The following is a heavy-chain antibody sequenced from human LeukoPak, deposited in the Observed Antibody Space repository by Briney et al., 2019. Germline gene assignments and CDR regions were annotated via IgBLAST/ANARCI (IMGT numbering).Heavy chain of an antibody. CDR1: GYSFTSYW. D-gene: IGHD3-10*01. V-gene: IGHV5-51*01. CDR3: SGHPRGPGGCY. Sequence: KIGESLKISCRGSGYSFTSYWIGWVRQMPGKGLEWMGIIYPGDSDTRYSPSFQGQVTISADKSISTASLQWSSLKAADAARYYLSGHPRGPGGCYWGQGTLVTVSS. CDR2: IYPGDSDT. J-gene: IGHJ4*02.